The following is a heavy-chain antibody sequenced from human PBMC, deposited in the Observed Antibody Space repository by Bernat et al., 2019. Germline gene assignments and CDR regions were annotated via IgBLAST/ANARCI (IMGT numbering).Heavy chain of an antibody. J-gene: IGHJ4*01. CDR2: INPSGGTT. CDR1: GYTFTTYY. Sequence: QVQLVQSGAEVKKPGASVKVSCKASGYTFTTYYMHWVRQAPGQGLEWMGIINPSGGTTNYAQKFQGRVTMTRDTSTSTVYMELSRLRSEDTAVYYCARGRGTGDFDCWGQGTLVTVSS. CDR3: ARGRGTGDFDC. V-gene: IGHV1-46*01. D-gene: IGHD3-10*01.